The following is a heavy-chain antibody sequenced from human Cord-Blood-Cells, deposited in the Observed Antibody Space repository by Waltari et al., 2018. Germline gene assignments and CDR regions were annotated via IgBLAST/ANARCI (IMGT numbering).Heavy chain of an antibody. V-gene: IGHV3-21*01. CDR1: GFSFSSYS. Sequence: EVQLVESGGGLVKPGGSLRLSCAASGFSFSSYSMNWVRQAPGKGLEWVSSISSSSSYIYYADSVKGRFTISRDNAKNSLYLQMNSLRAEDTAVCYCAISGDSGSYYFDYWGQGTLVTVSS. D-gene: IGHD1-26*01. CDR3: AISGDSGSYYFDY. CDR2: ISSSSSYI. J-gene: IGHJ4*02.